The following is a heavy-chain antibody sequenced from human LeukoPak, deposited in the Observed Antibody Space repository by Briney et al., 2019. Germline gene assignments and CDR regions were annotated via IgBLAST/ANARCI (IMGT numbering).Heavy chain of an antibody. Sequence: SETLSLTCAVSGGSISSSNWWSWVRQPPGKGLEWIGEIYHSGSTNYNPSLKSRVTISIDKSKNQFSLKLSSVTAADTAVYYCARDPTDYYGSGSWGTYWGQGTLVTVSS. J-gene: IGHJ4*02. CDR1: GGSISSSNW. D-gene: IGHD3-10*01. CDR2: IYHSGST. V-gene: IGHV4-4*02. CDR3: ARDPTDYYGSGSWGTY.